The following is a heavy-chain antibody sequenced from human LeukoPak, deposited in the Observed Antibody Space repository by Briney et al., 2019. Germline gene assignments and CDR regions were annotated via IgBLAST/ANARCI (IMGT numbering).Heavy chain of an antibody. V-gene: IGHV3-48*01. CDR3: ARARGGYSYGDDAFDI. D-gene: IGHD5-18*01. CDR1: GFTFSSYT. Sequence: PGGSLRLSCAASGFTFSSYTMNWVRQPPGKGLEWVSNIGTSSTTIYYADSVKGRFTISRDNAKNSLYLQMNSLRADDTAVYYCARARGGYSYGDDAFDIWGQGTMVTVSS. J-gene: IGHJ3*02. CDR2: IGTSSTTI.